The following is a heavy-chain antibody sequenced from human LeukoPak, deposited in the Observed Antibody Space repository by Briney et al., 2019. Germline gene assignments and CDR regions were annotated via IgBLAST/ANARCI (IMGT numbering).Heavy chain of an antibody. D-gene: IGHD2-2*01. CDR3: ARDSDCSSTSCSSNI. CDR1: GFTFSRYS. J-gene: IGHJ3*02. V-gene: IGHV3-21*01. CDR2: ISSSNSYI. Sequence: GGSLRLSCAASGFTFSRYSMNWVRQAPGKGLEWVSSISSSNSYIYYADSVKGRFTISRDNAKNSLYLQMNSLRAEDTAIYYCARDSDCSSTSCSSNIWGQGTMVTVSS.